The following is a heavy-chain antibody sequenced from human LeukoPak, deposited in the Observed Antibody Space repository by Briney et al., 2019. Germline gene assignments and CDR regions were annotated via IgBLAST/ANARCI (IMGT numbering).Heavy chain of an antibody. CDR1: GGSISSGTYY. D-gene: IGHD6-13*01. CDR3: ARAFYIVAAGTIYY. Sequence: PSETLSLTCTVSGGSISSGTYYWSWIRQPAGKGLEWIGRIYTSGSTNYNPSLKSRVTMSVDTSKNQFSLKLSSVTAADTAVYYCARAFYIVAAGTIYYWVQGTLVTVSS. CDR2: IYTSGST. J-gene: IGHJ4*02. V-gene: IGHV4-61*02.